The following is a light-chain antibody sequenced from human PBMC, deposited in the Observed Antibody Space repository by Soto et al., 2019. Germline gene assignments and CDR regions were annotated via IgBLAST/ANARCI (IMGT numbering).Light chain of an antibody. Sequence: QLVLTQPPSSSASPGESARLTCTLPSDINVGSYNIYWYQQKPGSPPRYLLYYYSDSDKGQGSGVPSRFSGSKDASANTGILLISVLQSEDEADYYCMIWPSNAVVFGGGTKLTVL. V-gene: IGLV5-37*01. CDR3: MIWPSNAVV. CDR1: SDINVGSYN. CDR2: YYSDSDK. J-gene: IGLJ2*01.